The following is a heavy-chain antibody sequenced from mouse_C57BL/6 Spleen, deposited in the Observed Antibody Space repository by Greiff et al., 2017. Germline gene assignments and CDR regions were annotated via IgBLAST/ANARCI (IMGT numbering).Heavy chain of an antibody. J-gene: IGHJ2*01. Sequence: EVQLKQSGAELVKPGASVKLSCTASGFNIKDYYMHWVKQRTEQGLEWIGRIDPEDGETTYAPTFQGKATITADTSSNTAYLQLSSLTSEDTAVYYCARFGRHDYGVFDYWGQGTTLTVSS. V-gene: IGHV14-2*01. D-gene: IGHD2-4*01. CDR3: ARFGRHDYGVFDY. CDR2: IDPEDGET. CDR1: GFNIKDYY.